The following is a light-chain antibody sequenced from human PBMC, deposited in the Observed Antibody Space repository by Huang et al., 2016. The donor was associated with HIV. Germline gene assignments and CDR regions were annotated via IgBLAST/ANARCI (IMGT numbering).Light chain of an antibody. V-gene: IGKV3-15*01. Sequence: ENLMTQSPTTLSVSPGESATLSCRASQRVFKTLAWYQRKPGQAPKLLIYGSSTRATGIPARFSGSGSGTDFTLTISRLQSEDFAVYYCQQYNTSPRTFGQGTKVEV. CDR1: QRVFKT. CDR3: QQYNTSPRT. CDR2: GSS. J-gene: IGKJ1*01.